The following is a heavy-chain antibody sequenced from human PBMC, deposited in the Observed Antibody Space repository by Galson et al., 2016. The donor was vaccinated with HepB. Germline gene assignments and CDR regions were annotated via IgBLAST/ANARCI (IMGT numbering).Heavy chain of an antibody. Sequence: SLRLSCADSGFTFRRNGMHWVRQAPGKGLEWVAVISNDGSNEDYADSVKGRFTISRDNSKTTLYLQMNSLRVEETAVYYCAKDRGLGYGMDVWGQGTTVTVSS. CDR1: GFTFRRNG. V-gene: IGHV3-30*18. CDR3: AKDRGLGYGMDV. J-gene: IGHJ6*02. D-gene: IGHD6-19*01. CDR2: ISNDGSNE.